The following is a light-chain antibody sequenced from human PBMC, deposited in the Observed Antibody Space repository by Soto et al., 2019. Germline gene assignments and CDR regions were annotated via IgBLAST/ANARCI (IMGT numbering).Light chain of an antibody. Sequence: QSVLTQSPSASASLGASVKLTCTLSSGHSSDAIAWYQQQPEKGPRYLMNLNSDGSHSKGDGIPDRFSGSSSGAEHYLTISSLQSEDEADYYCQTWGTGAWVFGGGTKLTVL. J-gene: IGLJ3*02. CDR3: QTWGTGAWV. V-gene: IGLV4-69*01. CDR2: LNSDGSH. CDR1: SGHSSDA.